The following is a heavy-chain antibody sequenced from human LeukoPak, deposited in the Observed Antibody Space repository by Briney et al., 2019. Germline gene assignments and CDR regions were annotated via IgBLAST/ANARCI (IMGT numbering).Heavy chain of an antibody. CDR2: IYNTGTT. CDR3: ARVLGMGIYWFFDL. J-gene: IGHJ2*01. V-gene: IGHV4-59*01. D-gene: IGHD7-27*01. CDR1: GGSISTSY. Sequence: SETLSLTCTVSGGSISTSYWSWIRQPPGKGLEWIGYIYNTGTTNYNPSLMRRVTISVDTSKNQFSLQLNSVTAADTAVYYCARVLGMGIYWFFDLWGRGTLVTVSS.